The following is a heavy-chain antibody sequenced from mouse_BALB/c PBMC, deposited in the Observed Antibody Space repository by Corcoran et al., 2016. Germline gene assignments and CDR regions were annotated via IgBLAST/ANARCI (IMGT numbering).Heavy chain of an antibody. D-gene: IGHD2-1*01. CDR3: ARSGHYLKDY. Sequence: QVQLQQSGAELMKPGASVKISCKATGYTCSSYWIEWGKQRPGHGLEWIVEILPGSGSTNYNEKFKGKATFTADTSSNTAYMQLSSLTSEDSAVYYWARSGHYLKDYWGQATSVTVSS. CDR2: ILPGSGST. CDR1: GYTCSSYW. J-gene: IGHJ4*01. V-gene: IGHV1-9*01.